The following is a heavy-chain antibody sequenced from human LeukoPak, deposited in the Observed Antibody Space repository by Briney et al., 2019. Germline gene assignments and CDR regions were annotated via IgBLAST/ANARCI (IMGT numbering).Heavy chain of an antibody. CDR2: MYSGGSI. J-gene: IGHJ1*01. CDR1: GFIVSDHY. D-gene: IGHD3-22*01. Sequence: RGSLRLSCAASGFIVSDHYMNWVRQAPGKGLEWVSVMYSGGSIYYADSVKGRFTISRDNSKSTLYLQMNSLRAEDTAVYYCARGVPAVVLIPGAGDFQHWGQGTLVTVSS. V-gene: IGHV3-66*01. CDR3: ARGVPAVVLIPGAGDFQH.